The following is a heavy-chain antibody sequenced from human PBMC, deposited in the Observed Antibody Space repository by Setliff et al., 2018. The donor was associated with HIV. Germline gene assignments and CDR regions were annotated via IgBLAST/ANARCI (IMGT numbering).Heavy chain of an antibody. CDR2: ISAYNGNT. J-gene: IGHJ4*02. CDR1: GYTFSSYG. D-gene: IGHD1-26*01. Sequence: ASVKVSCKASGYTFSSYGISWVRQAPGQGPEWMGWISAYNGNTNYAQKFQGRVTMTTDTSTSTAYMEVRSLRSDDTAVYYGARALGGSYPGSFDYWGQGTLVTVSS. CDR3: ARALGGSYPGSFDY. V-gene: IGHV1-18*01.